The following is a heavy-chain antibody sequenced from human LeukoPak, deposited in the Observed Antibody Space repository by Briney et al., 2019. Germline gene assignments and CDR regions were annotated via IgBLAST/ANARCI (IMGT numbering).Heavy chain of an antibody. CDR1: GFTFSSYS. Sequence: PGGSLRLSCAASGFTFSSYSMNWVRQAPGKGLEWVSSISSSSSYIYYADSVKGRFTISRDNAKNSLYLQMNSLRAEDTAVYYCARGDSAYDDRLGDAFDIWGQGTMVTVSS. V-gene: IGHV3-21*01. CDR2: ISSSSSYI. CDR3: ARGDSAYDDRLGDAFDI. J-gene: IGHJ3*02. D-gene: IGHD5-12*01.